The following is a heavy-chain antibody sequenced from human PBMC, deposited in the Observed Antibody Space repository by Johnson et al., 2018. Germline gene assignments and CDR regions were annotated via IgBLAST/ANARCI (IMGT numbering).Heavy chain of an antibody. D-gene: IGHD2-15*01. CDR2: ISYDGSNK. V-gene: IGHV3-30*03. J-gene: IGHJ6*03. Sequence: QEQLVQSGGGVVQPGRSLRLSCAASGFTFSAYGMHWVRQAPGKGLEWVAVISYDGSNKYYADFVKGRLTISRDNSKKTLYLQMNSLKTEDTAVFYCTRLVASTVVLEAYYYYYYMDVWGKGTTVTVSS. CDR1: GFTFSAYG. CDR3: TRLVASTVVLEAYYYYYYMDV.